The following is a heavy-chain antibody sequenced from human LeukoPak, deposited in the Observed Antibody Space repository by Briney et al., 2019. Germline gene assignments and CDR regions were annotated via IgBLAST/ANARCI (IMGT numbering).Heavy chain of an antibody. D-gene: IGHD4-17*01. CDR2: IVPIFGTA. J-gene: IGHJ4*02. CDR3: ARVIGYGDSYYFDY. CDR1: GGTFSSYA. Sequence: SVKVSCKASGGTFSSYAISWVRQAPGQGLEWMGGIVPIFGTANYAQKFQGRVTITADESTSTAYMELSSLRSEDTAVYYCARVIGYGDSYYFDYWGQGTLVTVSS. V-gene: IGHV1-69*13.